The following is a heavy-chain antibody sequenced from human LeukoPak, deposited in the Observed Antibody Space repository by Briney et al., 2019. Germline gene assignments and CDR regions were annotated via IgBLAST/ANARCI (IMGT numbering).Heavy chain of an antibody. CDR1: GFIFGKYA. J-gene: IGHJ4*02. D-gene: IGHD2-15*01. Sequence: PGGSLRLSCVGSGFIFGKYAMTWVRQAPGKGLEWVSTISGGGDSTWNADSVKGRFTVSRDNSKNTLYLQMSSLRVEDTAVYYSAKRGSSETRWYPFDYWGQGTLVTVSA. CDR3: AKRGSSETRWYPFDY. CDR2: ISGGGDST. V-gene: IGHV3-23*01.